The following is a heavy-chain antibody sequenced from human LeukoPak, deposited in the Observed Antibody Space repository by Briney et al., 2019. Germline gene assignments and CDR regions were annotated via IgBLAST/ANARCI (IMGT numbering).Heavy chain of an antibody. J-gene: IGHJ3*02. CDR2: IYYSGST. CDR1: GGSISSSSYY. D-gene: IGHD6-13*01. Sequence: SETLSLTCTVSGGSISSSSYYWGWIRQPPGKGLEWIGSIYYSGSTYYNPSLKSRVTISVDTSKNQFSLKLSSVTAADTAVYYYARHGTYSSNNDAFDIWGQGTMVTVSS. CDR3: ARHGTYSSNNDAFDI. V-gene: IGHV4-39*01.